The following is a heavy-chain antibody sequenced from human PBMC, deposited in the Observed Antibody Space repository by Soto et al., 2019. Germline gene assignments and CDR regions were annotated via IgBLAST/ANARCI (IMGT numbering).Heavy chain of an antibody. CDR3: AKLLGESWWGGDFDY. J-gene: IGHJ4*02. D-gene: IGHD3-16*01. CDR1: GFTFSSYG. CDR2: ISYDGSNK. V-gene: IGHV3-30*18. Sequence: QVQLVESGGGVVQPGRSLRLSCAASGFTFSSYGMHWVRQAPGKGLEWVAVISYDGSNKYYADSVKGRFTISRDNSKNTLYLQMNSLRAEDTAVYYCAKLLGESWWGGDFDYWGQGTLVTVSS.